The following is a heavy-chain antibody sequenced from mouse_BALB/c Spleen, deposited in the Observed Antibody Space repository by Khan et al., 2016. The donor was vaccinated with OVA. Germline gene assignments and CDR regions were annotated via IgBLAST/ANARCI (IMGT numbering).Heavy chain of an antibody. CDR1: GYTFPSNT. V-gene: IGHV1-4*01. J-gene: IGHJ4*01. CDR3: ARRTTGYAMDY. CDR2: INPRSDYT. Sequence: VQLQQSGAELARPGASVKMSCKASGYTFPSNTMHWVKQRPGQGLEWIGYINPRSDYTIYNQKFKDKATLTAAISSTTAYMQLSSLTSDDSAVYYCARRTTGYAMDYWGQGTTVTVSS. D-gene: IGHD2-14*01.